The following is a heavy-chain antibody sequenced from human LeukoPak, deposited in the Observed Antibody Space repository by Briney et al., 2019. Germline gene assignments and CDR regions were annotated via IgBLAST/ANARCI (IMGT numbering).Heavy chain of an antibody. D-gene: IGHD6-13*01. Sequence: PSEILSLTCAVYGGSFSGYYWSWIRQPPGKGLEWIGYIYYSGGTNYNPSLNSRVTISVDTSKNQFSLKLSSVTAADTAVYFCASFIAAADYWGQGTLVTVSS. CDR2: IYYSGGT. V-gene: IGHV4-59*01. CDR3: ASFIAAADY. J-gene: IGHJ4*02. CDR1: GGSFSGYY.